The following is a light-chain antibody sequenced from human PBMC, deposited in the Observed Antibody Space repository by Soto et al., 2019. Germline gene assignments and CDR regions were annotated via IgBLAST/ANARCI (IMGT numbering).Light chain of an antibody. V-gene: IGKV1-27*01. Sequence: DIQMTQSPSSLSASVGDRVTSTCRASQGISNDLAWYQQKPGKVPKLLIYAASTLQSGVPSRFSGSGSGTDFTLTISSLQPEDVATYYCQKYNGAPRTFGQGTKVEIE. J-gene: IGKJ1*01. CDR3: QKYNGAPRT. CDR1: QGISND. CDR2: AAS.